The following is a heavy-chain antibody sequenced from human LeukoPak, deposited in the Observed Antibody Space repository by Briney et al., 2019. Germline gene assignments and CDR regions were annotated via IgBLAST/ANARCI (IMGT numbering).Heavy chain of an antibody. Sequence: GGSLRLSCAASGFTFSSYSMNWVRQAPGKGLEWVSYISSSSSTIYYADSVKDQFTISRDNAKNSLFLQMNSLRAEDTAVYYCARRLDYWGQGTLVTVSS. CDR1: GFTFSSYS. V-gene: IGHV3-48*01. CDR3: ARRLDY. CDR2: ISSSSSTI. J-gene: IGHJ4*02.